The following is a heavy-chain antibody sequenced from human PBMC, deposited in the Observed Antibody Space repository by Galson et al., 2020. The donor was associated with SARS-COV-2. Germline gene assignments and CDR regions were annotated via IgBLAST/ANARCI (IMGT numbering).Heavy chain of an antibody. D-gene: IGHD5-12*01. Sequence: ASETLSLTCTVSGGSISSYYWSWIRQPPGKGLEWIGYIYYSGSTNYNPSLKSRVTISVDTSKNQFSLKLSSVTAADTAVYYCARLADGYNSKWGYCDYWGQGTLVTVSS. CDR1: GGSISSYY. CDR2: IYYSGST. CDR3: ARLADGYNSKWGYCDY. V-gene: IGHV4-59*08. J-gene: IGHJ4*02.